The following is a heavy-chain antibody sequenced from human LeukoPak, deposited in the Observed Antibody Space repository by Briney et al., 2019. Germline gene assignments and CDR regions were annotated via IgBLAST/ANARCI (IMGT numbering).Heavy chain of an antibody. Sequence: PGGSLRLSCAASGFIFSKAWMAWVRQAPGKGLEWVGHIKTKTDDGTTDYAAPVKGRFTISRDDSKSSLYLQMNSLNTEDTAVYFCTSALNLVLGEFLGYWGQGTLVTVSS. CDR3: TSALNLVLGEFLGY. V-gene: IGHV3-15*01. J-gene: IGHJ4*02. CDR1: GFIFSKAW. CDR2: IKTKTDDGTT. D-gene: IGHD3-16*01.